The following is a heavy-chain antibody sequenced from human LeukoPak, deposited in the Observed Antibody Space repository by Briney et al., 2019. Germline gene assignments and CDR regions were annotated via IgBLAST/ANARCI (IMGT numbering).Heavy chain of an antibody. CDR2: ISRSATKI. Sequence: PGGSLRLSCVASGFTFSTSDMNWVRQAPGKGLDWVSYISRSATKIYYAESVKGRFTISRDNAEKSVYLQMNNLRVEDTAVYYCARMGGNLSRWGQGTLVTVSS. V-gene: IGHV3-48*03. J-gene: IGHJ4*02. CDR3: ARMGGNLSR. D-gene: IGHD1-26*01. CDR1: GFTFSTSD.